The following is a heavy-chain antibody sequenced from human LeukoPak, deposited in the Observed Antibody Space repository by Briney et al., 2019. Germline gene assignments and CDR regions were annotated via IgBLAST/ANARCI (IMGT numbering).Heavy chain of an antibody. J-gene: IGHJ5*02. V-gene: IGHV4-59*01. Sequence: SETLSLTCTVSGGSISSYYWSWIRQPPGKGLEWIGYIYYSGSTNYNPSLKSRVTISVDTSKNQFSLKLRSVTAADTAVYYCGRETIPLPHWGGDCYLSWPAPGGQGPLVTVS. CDR1: GGSISSYY. D-gene: IGHD2-21*02. CDR3: GRETIPLPHWGGDCYLSWPAP. CDR2: IYYSGST.